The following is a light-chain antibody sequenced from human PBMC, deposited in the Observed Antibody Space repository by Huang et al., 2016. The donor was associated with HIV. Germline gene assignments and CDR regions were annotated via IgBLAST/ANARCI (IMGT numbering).Light chain of an antibody. Sequence: DIVMTQSPESLAVSLGERATINCRSSQSVLNTDNNRDYLAWYQQKPGQRPRLLIYWASTRESGVPDRFLGTGSGTEFTLTISNLQAEDVAVYFCQQYYDTPVTFGPGTKVDIK. CDR1: QSVLNTDNNRDY. CDR2: WAS. J-gene: IGKJ3*01. V-gene: IGKV4-1*01. CDR3: QQYYDTPVT.